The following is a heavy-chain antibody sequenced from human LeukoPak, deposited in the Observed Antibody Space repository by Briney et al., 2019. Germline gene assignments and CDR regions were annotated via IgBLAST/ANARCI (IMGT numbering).Heavy chain of an antibody. CDR1: GDSVSSNSAT. CDR3: ARVITTGTYYFDY. Sequence: SQTLSLTCAISGDSVSSNSATWNWIRQSPSRGLGWLGRTYYRSKWYFDYAVSVKSRMTINPDTSKNQFSLQLNSVTPDDTAVYYCARVITTGTYYFDYWGQGTLVTVSS. CDR2: TYYRSKWYF. D-gene: IGHD1-1*01. V-gene: IGHV6-1*01. J-gene: IGHJ4*02.